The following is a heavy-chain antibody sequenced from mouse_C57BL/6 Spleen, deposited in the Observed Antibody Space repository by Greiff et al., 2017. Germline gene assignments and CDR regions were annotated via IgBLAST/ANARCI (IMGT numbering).Heavy chain of an antibody. CDR1: GFTFSSYA. V-gene: IGHV5-4*03. J-gene: IGHJ4*01. CDR3: ARGENAMDY. CDR2: ISDGGSYT. Sequence: EVKLVESGGGLVKPGGSLKLSCAASGFTFSSYAMSWVRQTPEKRLEWVATISDGGSYTYYPDNVKGRLTISRDNAKNNLYLQMSHLKSEDTAMYYCARGENAMDYWGQGTSVTVSS.